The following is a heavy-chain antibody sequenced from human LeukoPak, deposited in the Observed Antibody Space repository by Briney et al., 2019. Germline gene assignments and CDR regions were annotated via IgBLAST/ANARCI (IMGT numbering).Heavy chain of an antibody. V-gene: IGHV1-8*01. Sequence: ASVNVSFKSSVYTVTIYDSNWLRQATGQALGWRVGRNANSGYTGYAQKFQCRVTMTRTPSISTAYMELSSLRSEDTAVYYCARGPPLNYGSGRHSNYWGQGTLVTVSS. CDR1: VYTVTIYD. CDR2: RNANSGYT. CDR3: ARGPPLNYGSGRHSNY. D-gene: IGHD3-10*01. J-gene: IGHJ4*02.